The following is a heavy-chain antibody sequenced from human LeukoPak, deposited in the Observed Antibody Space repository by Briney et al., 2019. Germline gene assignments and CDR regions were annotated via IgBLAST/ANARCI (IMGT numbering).Heavy chain of an antibody. Sequence: SETLSLTCTVSGGSISGSSYYWGWIRQPPGKGLEWIGSIYYSGSTYYNPSLKSRVTISVDTSKNQFSLKLSSVTAADTAVYYCARVGPFDYWGQGTLVTVSS. CDR3: ARVGPFDY. J-gene: IGHJ4*02. CDR1: GGSISGSSYY. CDR2: IYYSGST. D-gene: IGHD3-16*01. V-gene: IGHV4-39*07.